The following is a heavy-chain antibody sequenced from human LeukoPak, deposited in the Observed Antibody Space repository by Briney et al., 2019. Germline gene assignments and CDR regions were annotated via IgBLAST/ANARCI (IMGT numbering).Heavy chain of an antibody. CDR1: GFTFSYAW. V-gene: IGHV3-15*01. CDR2: IKSKTDGGTT. D-gene: IGHD3-10*01. CDR3: ARASGSYYNAQDYFDY. J-gene: IGHJ4*02. Sequence: GGSLRLSCAASGFTFSYAWMSWVRQAPGKGLEWVGRIKSKTDGGTTDHGAPVKGRFTISRDDSKKTLYLQMNSLKTEDTGVYYCARASGSYYNAQDYFDYWGQGTLVTVSS.